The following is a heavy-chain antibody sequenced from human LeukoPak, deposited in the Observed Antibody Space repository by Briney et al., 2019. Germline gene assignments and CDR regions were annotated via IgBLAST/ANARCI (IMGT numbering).Heavy chain of an antibody. J-gene: IGHJ5*02. CDR3: ARGVDYYDSSGYYWFDP. D-gene: IGHD3-22*01. V-gene: IGHV4-31*03. CDR2: IYYSGST. Sequence: SQTLSLTCTVSGGSISSGGYYWSWIRQHPGKGLEWIGYIYYSGSTYYNPSLKSRVTISVDTSKNQFSLKLRSVTAADTAVYYCARGVDYYDSSGYYWFDPWGQGTLVTVSS. CDR1: GGSISSGGYY.